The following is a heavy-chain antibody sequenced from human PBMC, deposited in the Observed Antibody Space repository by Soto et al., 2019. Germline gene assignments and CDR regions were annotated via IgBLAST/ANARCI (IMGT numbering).Heavy chain of an antibody. CDR1: GYTFTSYG. J-gene: IGHJ5*02. CDR3: ARDRGSTSSDRSDP. D-gene: IGHD2-2*01. V-gene: IGHV1-18*04. Sequence: ASLKVSCKASGYTFTSYGISWVRQAPGQGLEWMGWISAYNGNTNYAQKLQGRVTMTTDTSTSTAYMELRSLRSDDTAVYYCARDRGSTSSDRSDPWGQGTLVTVSS. CDR2: ISAYNGNT.